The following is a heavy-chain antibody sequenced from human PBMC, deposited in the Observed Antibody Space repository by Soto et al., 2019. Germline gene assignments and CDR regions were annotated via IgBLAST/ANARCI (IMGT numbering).Heavy chain of an antibody. D-gene: IGHD3-3*01. V-gene: IGHV4-34*01. CDR2: INHSGST. CDR1: GGSFSGYY. J-gene: IGHJ6*02. CDR3: ARGGVGYDFWSGYSQYYYYGMAV. Sequence: PSETLSLTCAVYGGSFSGYYWSWTRQPPGKGLEWIGEINHSGSTNYNPSLKSRVTISVDTSKNQFSLKLSSVTAADTAVYYCARGGVGYDFWSGYSQYYYYGMAVWVQGTTVTVSS.